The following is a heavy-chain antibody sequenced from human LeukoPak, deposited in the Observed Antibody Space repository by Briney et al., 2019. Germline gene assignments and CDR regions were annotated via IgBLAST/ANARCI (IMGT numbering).Heavy chain of an antibody. J-gene: IGHJ4*02. D-gene: IGHD2/OR15-2a*01. Sequence: GGSPRLSCSVSGFTFSNYAMHWVRQAPGKGLEYVATISINGADTYYPDSVKGRFTISRDTSKNTLYLQMSSLRAEDTAVYYCVKDREYSYDYWGQGTLVTVSS. CDR1: GFTFSNYA. CDR2: ISINGADT. CDR3: VKDREYSYDY. V-gene: IGHV3-64D*06.